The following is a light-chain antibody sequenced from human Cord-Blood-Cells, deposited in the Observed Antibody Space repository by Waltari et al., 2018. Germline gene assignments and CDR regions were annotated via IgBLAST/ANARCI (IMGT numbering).Light chain of an antibody. J-gene: IGLJ3*02. Sequence: HSALTQPRSVSGSPGQSVTIPCPGTTSDVGGYNYVPWYQQHPGKAPKLMIYDVSKRPSGVPDRFSGSKSGNTASLTISGLQAEDEADYYCCSYAGSYTGVFGGGTKLTVL. CDR3: CSYAGSYTGV. CDR1: TSDVGGYNY. V-gene: IGLV2-11*01. CDR2: DVS.